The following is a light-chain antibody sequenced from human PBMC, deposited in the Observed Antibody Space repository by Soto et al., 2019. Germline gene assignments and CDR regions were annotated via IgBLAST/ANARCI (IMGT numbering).Light chain of an antibody. Sequence: DIQMTQSPSSVSASVGDTVTITCRASQDVSTWLAWYQQRPGKAPNLLIYAASSLQIGVPSRFSGSGSGTDFTLTIAGLQPEDFATYYCQRGLSFPITFGQGTRLDIK. J-gene: IGKJ5*01. CDR2: AAS. CDR1: QDVSTW. V-gene: IGKV1-12*01. CDR3: QRGLSFPIT.